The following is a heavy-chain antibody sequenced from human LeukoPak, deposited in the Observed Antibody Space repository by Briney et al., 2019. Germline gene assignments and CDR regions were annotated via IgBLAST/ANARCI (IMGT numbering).Heavy chain of an antibody. CDR2: ISSSSSYI. V-gene: IGHV3-21*01. Sequence: GGSLRLSCAASGFTFSSYAMSWVRQAPGKGLEWVSSISSSSSYIYYADSVKGRFTISRDNAKNSLYLQMNSLRAEDTAVYYCAREQSLLWFGEEYDAFDIWGQGTMVTVSS. J-gene: IGHJ3*02. CDR3: AREQSLLWFGEEYDAFDI. D-gene: IGHD3-10*01. CDR1: GFTFSSYA.